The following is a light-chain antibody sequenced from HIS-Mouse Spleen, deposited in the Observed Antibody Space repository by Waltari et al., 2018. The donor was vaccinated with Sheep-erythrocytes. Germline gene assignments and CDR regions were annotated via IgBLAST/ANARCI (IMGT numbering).Light chain of an antibody. CDR2: DVS. J-gene: IGLJ1*01. Sequence: QSALTQPRSLSGSPVQSVTLSCTGTSSDVGAYNSVSWYQQHPGKAPKLMIYDVSKRPSGVPDRFSGSKSGNTASLTISGLQAEDEADYYCCSYAGSYNHVFATGTKVTVL. CDR1: SSDVGAYNS. CDR3: CSYAGSYNHV. V-gene: IGLV2-11*01.